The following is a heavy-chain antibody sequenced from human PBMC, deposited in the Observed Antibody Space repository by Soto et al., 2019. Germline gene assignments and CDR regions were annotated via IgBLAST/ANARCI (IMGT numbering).Heavy chain of an antibody. CDR3: AIEEYDYYYGMEV. Sequence: PGWSLRLSCAASGFTFSAYGMHWVRQAPGKGPEWVAVISSDGSNKYYADSVKGRFTISRDNSKNTLYLQMNSLRAEDTAVYYCAIEEYDYYYGMEVWGQGTTVTGSS. D-gene: IGHD6-6*01. CDR2: ISSDGSNK. J-gene: IGHJ6*02. CDR1: GFTFSAYG. V-gene: IGHV3-30*03.